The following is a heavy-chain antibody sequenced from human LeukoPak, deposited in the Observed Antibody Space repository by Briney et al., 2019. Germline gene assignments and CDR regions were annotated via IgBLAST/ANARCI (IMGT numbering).Heavy chain of an antibody. Sequence: GGSLRLSCAASGFTFSSYGMHWVRQAPGKGLEWVAVIWYDGSNKYYADSVKGRFTISRDNAKNSLYLQMNSLRAEDTALYYCARQTAMVHAIDYWGQGTLVTVSS. V-gene: IGHV3-33*03. CDR1: GFTFSSYG. CDR3: ARQTAMVHAIDY. CDR2: IWYDGSNK. J-gene: IGHJ4*02. D-gene: IGHD5-18*01.